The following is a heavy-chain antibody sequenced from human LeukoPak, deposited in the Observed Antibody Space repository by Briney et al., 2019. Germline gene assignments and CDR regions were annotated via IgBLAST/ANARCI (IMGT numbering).Heavy chain of an antibody. CDR2: ISGSGGST. D-gene: IGHD3-16*01. J-gene: IGHJ4*02. V-gene: IGHV3-23*01. CDR1: GFTFSTSS. Sequence: GGSLRLSCAASGFTFSTSSMSWVRQAPGKGLAWVSSISGSGGSTYYADSVKGRFTISRDNSRNTLFLQMNSLKADDTAVYYCARTQFGGATDYWGQGTLVTVSS. CDR3: ARTQFGGATDY.